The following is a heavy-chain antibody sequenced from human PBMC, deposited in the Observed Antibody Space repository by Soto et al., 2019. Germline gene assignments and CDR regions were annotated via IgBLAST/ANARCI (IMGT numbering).Heavy chain of an antibody. J-gene: IGHJ4*02. V-gene: IGHV4-30-4*02. Sequence: PSYSLALSCAFSRGSISSGDYYWIWIRQPPGKGLEWIGYIYYSGSTYYNPSLKSRVTISVDTSKNQFSLKLSSVTAADTAVYYCARAFSVVTILDYWGQGTLVTVSS. CDR3: ARAFSVVTILDY. CDR2: IYYSGST. D-gene: IGHD2-15*01. CDR1: RGSISSGDYY.